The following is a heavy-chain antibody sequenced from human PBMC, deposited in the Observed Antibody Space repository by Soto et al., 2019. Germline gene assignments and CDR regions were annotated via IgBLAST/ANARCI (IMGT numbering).Heavy chain of an antibody. CDR3: AITIAAGGGRRYFEL. D-gene: IGHD6-13*01. CDR1: GFTFSDYY. CDR2: INTSSSYT. V-gene: IGHV3-11*05. J-gene: IGHJ2*01. Sequence: QVQLVESGGGLVKPGGSLRLSCAASGFTFSDYYMSWLRQAPGKGLEWVSYINTSSSYTNYADSVKGRFTISRDNAKKSLYLQMNSLRAEHTTVYYCAITIAAGGGRRYFELWGCGTLVTVSS.